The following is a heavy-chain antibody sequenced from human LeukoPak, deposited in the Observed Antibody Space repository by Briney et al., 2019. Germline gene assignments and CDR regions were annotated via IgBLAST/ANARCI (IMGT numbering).Heavy chain of an antibody. V-gene: IGHV4-4*02. J-gene: IGHJ4*02. Sequence: TSETLSLTCGGSGGSISTTNWWTWVRQPPGEGLEWIGEVHLSGRTHYNPSLESRVTMSVDMSENHISLRLTSVTAADTAVYYCAREGGPYRPLDYSGQGTLVTVSS. CDR2: VHLSGRT. CDR3: AREGGPYRPLDY. CDR1: GGSISTTNW.